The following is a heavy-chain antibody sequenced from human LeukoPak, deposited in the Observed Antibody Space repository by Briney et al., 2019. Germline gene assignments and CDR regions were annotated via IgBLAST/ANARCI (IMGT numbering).Heavy chain of an antibody. CDR1: GFTFSSYG. CDR2: ISYGGNDK. J-gene: IGHJ4*02. CDR3: AKDRTFDY. V-gene: IGHV3-30*18. Sequence: GGSLRLSCAASGFTFSSYGMHWVRQAPGKGLEWVAVISYGGNDKSYADSVKGRLAISRDNSKNTLYLQMNSLRAEDTAVYYCAKDRTFDYWGQGTLVTVSS.